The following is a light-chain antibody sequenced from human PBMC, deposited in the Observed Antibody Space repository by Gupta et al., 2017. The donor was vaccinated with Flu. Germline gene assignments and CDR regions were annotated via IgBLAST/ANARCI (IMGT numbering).Light chain of an antibody. Sequence: DIVMTQSPLSLPVTPGEPASISCRSSQNLLHSNGYHSVNWYLQKPRQSPQLLIYLGSNRASGVSDRFSGSGSGTDFTLKISRVEADDVGVYYCRQKLQTPWTFGQGTKEEIK. J-gene: IGKJ1*01. CDR3: RQKLQTPWT. CDR1: QNLLHSNGYHS. CDR2: LGS. V-gene: IGKV2-28*01.